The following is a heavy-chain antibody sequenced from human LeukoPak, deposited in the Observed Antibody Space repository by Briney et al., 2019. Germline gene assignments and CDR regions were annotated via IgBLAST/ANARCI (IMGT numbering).Heavy chain of an antibody. V-gene: IGHV1-69*04. CDR1: GGTFSSYA. CDR3: ARFLPIAAAGTSAFDI. Sequence: SVKVSCKASGGTFSSYAISWVRQAPGQGLEWMGRIIPILGIANYAQKSQGRVTITADKSTSTAYMELSSLRSEDTAVYYCARFLPIAAAGTSAFDIWGQGTMVTVSS. J-gene: IGHJ3*02. CDR2: IIPILGIA. D-gene: IGHD6-13*01.